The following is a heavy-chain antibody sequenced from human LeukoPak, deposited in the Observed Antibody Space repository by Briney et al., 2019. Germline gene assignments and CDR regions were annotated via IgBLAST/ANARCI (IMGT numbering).Heavy chain of an antibody. V-gene: IGHV4-30-4*08. Sequence: PSETLSLTCTVSGGSISSGDYYWSWIRQPPGKGLEWIGYIYYSGSTYYNPSLKSRVTISVDTSKNQFSLKLSSVTAADTAVYYCARASEYYDFWSGYYSFDYWGQGTLSPSPQ. D-gene: IGHD3-3*01. J-gene: IGHJ4*02. CDR2: IYYSGST. CDR3: ARASEYYDFWSGYYSFDY. CDR1: GGSISSGDYY.